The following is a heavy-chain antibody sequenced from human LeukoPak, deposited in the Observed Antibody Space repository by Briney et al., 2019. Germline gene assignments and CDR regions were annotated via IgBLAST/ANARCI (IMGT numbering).Heavy chain of an antibody. Sequence: SETLSLTCTVSGGSISSYYWSWIRQPPGKGLEWIGYIYYSGSTNYNPSLKSRVTISVDTSENQFSLKLSSVTAADTAVYYCARQAPLYGSGSYLTDFFDYWGQGTLVTVSS. CDR2: IYYSGST. V-gene: IGHV4-59*01. J-gene: IGHJ4*02. D-gene: IGHD3-10*01. CDR1: GGSISSYY. CDR3: ARQAPLYGSGSYLTDFFDY.